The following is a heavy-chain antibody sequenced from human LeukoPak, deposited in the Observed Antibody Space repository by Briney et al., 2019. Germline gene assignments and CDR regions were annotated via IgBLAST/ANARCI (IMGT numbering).Heavy chain of an antibody. CDR1: GVSISSGDYY. CDR3: AREDYGDSLDAFDI. D-gene: IGHD4-17*01. J-gene: IGHJ3*02. CDR2: IYYSGST. V-gene: IGHV4-30-4*01. Sequence: SETLSLTCTVSGVSISSGDYYWSWIRQPPGKGLEWIGYIYYSGSTYYNPSLKSRVTISVDTSKNQFSLKLSSVTAADTAVYYCAREDYGDSLDAFDIWGQGTMVTVSS.